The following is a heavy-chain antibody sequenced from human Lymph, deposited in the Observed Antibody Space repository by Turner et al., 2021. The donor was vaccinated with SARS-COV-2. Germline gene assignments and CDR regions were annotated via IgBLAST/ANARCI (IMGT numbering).Heavy chain of an antibody. CDR3: AKSPLGEDYFDY. D-gene: IGHD3-16*01. CDR1: GFTFSNYA. Sequence: EVRLLESGGDFVQPGGPLRRSRAASGFTFSNYAMSWVRRAPGKGRGWVSDIRGSGARTYYADSVKGRFTISRDNSKNTLFLQMNSRRADDTAIYDCAKSPLGEDYFDYWGQGTLVTVSS. V-gene: IGHV3-23*01. J-gene: IGHJ4*02. CDR2: IRGSGART.